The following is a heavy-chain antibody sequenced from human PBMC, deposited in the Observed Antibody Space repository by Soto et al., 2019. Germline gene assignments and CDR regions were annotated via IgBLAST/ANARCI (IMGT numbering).Heavy chain of an antibody. CDR2: IDPRDSYV. D-gene: IGHD2-2*01. Sequence: GESLKISCTGFGYTFTTFWISWVRQMPGKVLEWMGRIDPRDSYVNYSPSFQDHVTISLDKSISTAYLQWGSLKASDTAMYYCARLFCSTTTCDSWFDPWGQGXLVNV. V-gene: IGHV5-10-1*01. CDR3: ARLFCSTTTCDSWFDP. J-gene: IGHJ5*02. CDR1: GYTFTTFW.